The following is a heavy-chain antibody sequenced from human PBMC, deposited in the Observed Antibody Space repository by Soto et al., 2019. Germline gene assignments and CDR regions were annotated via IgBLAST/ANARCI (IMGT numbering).Heavy chain of an antibody. Sequence: GGSLRLSFAASGFTFSSYSMNWVRQAPGKRLEWVSYISSSSSTIYYADSVKGRFTISRDNAKNSLYLQMNSLRDEDTAVYYCAGDRADWFDPWGQGTLVTVSS. J-gene: IGHJ5*02. V-gene: IGHV3-48*02. CDR2: ISSSSSTI. CDR3: AGDRADWFDP. CDR1: GFTFSSYS.